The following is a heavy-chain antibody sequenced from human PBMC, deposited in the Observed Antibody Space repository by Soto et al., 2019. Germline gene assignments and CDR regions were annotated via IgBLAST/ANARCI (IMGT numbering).Heavy chain of an antibody. J-gene: IGHJ5*02. D-gene: IGHD6-19*01. CDR3: AKEWPDSSGWPEGFDP. CDR2: ISGSGGST. CDR1: GFTFSSYA. Sequence: GGSLRLSCAASGFTFSSYAMSWVRQAPGKGLELVSAISGSGGSTYYADSVKGRFTISRDNSKNTLYLQMNSLRAEDTAVYYCAKEWPDSSGWPEGFDPWGQGTLVTVSS. V-gene: IGHV3-23*01.